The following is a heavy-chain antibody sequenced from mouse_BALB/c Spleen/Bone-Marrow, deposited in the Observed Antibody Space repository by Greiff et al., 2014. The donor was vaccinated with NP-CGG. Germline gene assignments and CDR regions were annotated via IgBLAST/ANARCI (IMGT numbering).Heavy chain of an antibody. J-gene: IGHJ1*01. Sequence: VQLQQSGPELVKPGASVKMSCKASGYTFTSYVMHWVKQKPGQGLEWIGYFNPYNDGTEYNEKFKGKATLTSDKSSSTAYMEHSSLTTEDAAVYYGARKGKHYDDNHCWHFDVWGAGTTVTISA. CDR1: GYTFTSYV. CDR3: ARKGKHYDDNHCWHFDV. V-gene: IGHV1-14*01. D-gene: IGHD2-4*01. CDR2: FNPYNDGT.